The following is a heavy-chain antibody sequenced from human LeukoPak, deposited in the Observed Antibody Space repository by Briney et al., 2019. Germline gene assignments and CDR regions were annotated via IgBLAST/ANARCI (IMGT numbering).Heavy chain of an antibody. Sequence: ASVKVSCKASGYTFTSYGISWVRQAPGQGLEWMGWISAYNGNTNYAQKFQGRVTMTRNTSISTAYMELSSLRSEDTAVYYCARGPLSRYYDFWSGYYSGGSRGAFDIWGQGTMVTVSS. CDR2: ISAYNGNT. CDR3: ARGPLSRYYDFWSGYYSGGSRGAFDI. D-gene: IGHD3-3*01. CDR1: GYTFTSYG. J-gene: IGHJ3*02. V-gene: IGHV1-18*01.